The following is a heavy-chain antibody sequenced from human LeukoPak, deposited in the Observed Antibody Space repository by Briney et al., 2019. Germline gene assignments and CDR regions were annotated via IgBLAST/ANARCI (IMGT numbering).Heavy chain of an antibody. CDR2: ISAYNGNT. CDR3: ARVRGDSSSWYYFDY. J-gene: IGHJ4*02. D-gene: IGHD6-13*01. CDR1: GYTFTSYG. V-gene: IGHV1-18*01. Sequence: GASVKVSCKASGYTFTSYGISWVRQAPGQGLEWMGWISAYNGNTNYAQKFQGRVTMTRDTSTSTVYMELSSLRSEDTAVYYCARVRGDSSSWYYFDYWGQGTLVTVSS.